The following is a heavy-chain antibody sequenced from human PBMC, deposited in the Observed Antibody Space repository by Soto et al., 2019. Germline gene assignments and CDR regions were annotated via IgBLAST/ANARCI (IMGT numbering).Heavy chain of an antibody. CDR1: GFTFSTYN. Sequence: EVHLVESGGGLVKPGGSLRLSCAASGFTFSTYNMNWVRQAPGRGLEWVSSISGSPTNMFYADSVKGRFTTSRDNARNSLYLQMNNLRVEDTAVYYCARDQDTSGWYWYFDLWGRGTLVTVSS. CDR3: ARDQDTSGWYWYFDL. J-gene: IGHJ2*01. CDR2: ISGSPTNM. V-gene: IGHV3-21*01. D-gene: IGHD6-19*01.